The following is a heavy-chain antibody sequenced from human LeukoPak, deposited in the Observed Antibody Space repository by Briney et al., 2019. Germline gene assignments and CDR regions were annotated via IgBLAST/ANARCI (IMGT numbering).Heavy chain of an antibody. J-gene: IGHJ4*02. CDR3: PREICGGDCYPSGGY. V-gene: IGHV3-30*02. Sequence: GGFLRLSCAASGFTFSSYGMHWFRQAPGKGLEWVAFIRYDGSNRYYADSVKGRFTISRDNSKNTLYLQMNSLRAEDTAVYYCPREICGGDCYPSGGYWGQGTLVTVSS. CDR1: GFTFSSYG. CDR2: IRYDGSNR. D-gene: IGHD2-21*02.